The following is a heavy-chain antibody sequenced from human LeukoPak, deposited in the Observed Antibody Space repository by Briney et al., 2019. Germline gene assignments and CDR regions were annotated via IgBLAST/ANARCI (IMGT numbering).Heavy chain of an antibody. CDR3: AGTLSGSYYVGDY. D-gene: IGHD1-26*01. CDR2: ISSDGSST. Sequence: GGSLRLSCAASGFTFSNYAMSWARQAPGKGLEWVSRISSDGSSTSYAASAKGRFTISSDNAKNTLYLQMNSLRAEDTAIYYCAGTLSGSYYVGDYWGQGTLVTVSS. CDR1: GFTFSNYA. J-gene: IGHJ4*02. V-gene: IGHV3-74*01.